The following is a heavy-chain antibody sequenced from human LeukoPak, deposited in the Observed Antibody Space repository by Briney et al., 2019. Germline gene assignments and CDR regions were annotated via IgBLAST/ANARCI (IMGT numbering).Heavy chain of an antibody. V-gene: IGHV1-46*01. CDR3: SSLLVSRGYSYGFLDY. D-gene: IGHD5-18*01. CDR2: INPSGGST. CDR1: GYTFTSYY. J-gene: IGHJ4*02. Sequence: ASVKVSCKASGYTFTSYYMHWVRRAPGQGLEWMGIINPSGGSTSYAQKFQGRVTMTRDTSTSTVYMELSSLRSEDTAVYYCSSLLVSRGYSYGFLDYWGQGTLVTVSS.